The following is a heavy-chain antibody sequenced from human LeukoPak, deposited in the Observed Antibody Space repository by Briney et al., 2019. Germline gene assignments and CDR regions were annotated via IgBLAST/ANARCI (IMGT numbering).Heavy chain of an antibody. CDR3: AKLGHTKSDV. CDR2: IWYDGGNK. CDR1: GFTFSSYG. V-gene: IGHV3-33*06. D-gene: IGHD1-1*01. J-gene: IGHJ6*04. Sequence: GRSLRLSCAASGFTFSSYGMHWVRQAPGKGLEWVAVIWYDGGNKYYADSVKGRFTISRDNSKNTLYLQMNSLRAEDTAVYYCAKLGHTKSDVWGKGTTVTVSS.